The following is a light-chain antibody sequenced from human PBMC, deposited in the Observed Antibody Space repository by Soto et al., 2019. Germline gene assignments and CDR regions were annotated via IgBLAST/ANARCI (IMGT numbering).Light chain of an antibody. CDR3: SSYAGRNNLV. Sequence: QSVLTQPPSASGSPGQSVTISCTGTSSDVGGYKYVSWYQHHPGKAPQLIIFEVSERPSGVADRFSGSKSGITASLTVSGLQPEDEADYYCSSYAGRNNLVFGGGTKLTVL. CDR2: EVS. CDR1: SSDVGGYKY. J-gene: IGLJ2*01. V-gene: IGLV2-8*01.